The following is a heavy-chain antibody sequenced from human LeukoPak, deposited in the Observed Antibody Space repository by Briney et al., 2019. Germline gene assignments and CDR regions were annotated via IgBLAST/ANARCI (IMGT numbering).Heavy chain of an antibody. CDR2: INPNSGDT. D-gene: IGHD3-10*01. V-gene: IGHV1-2*02. CDR3: ARMVWFGEFEGKDY. Sequence: ASVRVSCKASGYTFTGYYMHWVRQAPGQGLEWMGWINPNSGDTNFAQKFQGRVTMTRDTSISTPYLDLSRLRSDDTGVYYCARMVWFGEFEGKDYWGQEPWSPSPQ. J-gene: IGHJ4*01. CDR1: GYTFTGYY.